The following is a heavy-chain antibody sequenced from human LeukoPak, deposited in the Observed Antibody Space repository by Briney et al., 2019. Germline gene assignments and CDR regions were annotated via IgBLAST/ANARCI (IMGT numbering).Heavy chain of an antibody. Sequence: GASVKVSCKSSGYTFTGYYMHWVRQAPGQGLEWMGWINPNSGGTNYAQKLQGRVTMTTDTSTSTAYMELRSLRSDDTAVYYCARNQPLLYSLEFDYWGQGTLVTVSS. CDR1: GYTFTGYY. V-gene: IGHV1-2*02. D-gene: IGHD2-2*02. CDR3: ARNQPLLYSLEFDY. CDR2: INPNSGGT. J-gene: IGHJ4*02.